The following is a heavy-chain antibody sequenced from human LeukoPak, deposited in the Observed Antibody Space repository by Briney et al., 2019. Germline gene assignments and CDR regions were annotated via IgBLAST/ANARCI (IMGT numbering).Heavy chain of an antibody. CDR1: GFTFSNYA. V-gene: IGHV3-23*01. CDR2: SGSGGNT. CDR3: AKRMRDTDYYFDY. J-gene: IGHJ4*02. Sequence: GGSLRLSCAASGFTFSNYAMSWVRQAPGKGLEWVSASGSGGNTYYADSVKGRFTISRDNSKNTLYLQMNSLRAEDTAVYYCAKRMRDTDYYFDYWGQGTLVTVSS. D-gene: IGHD5-18*01.